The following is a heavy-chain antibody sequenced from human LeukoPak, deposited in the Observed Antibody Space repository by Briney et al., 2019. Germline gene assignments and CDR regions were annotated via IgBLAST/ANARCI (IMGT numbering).Heavy chain of an antibody. CDR1: GFIFSSYG. V-gene: IGHV3-23*01. CDR2: ISGNGDST. J-gene: IGHJ4*02. CDR3: ANLRESFWIPEFDY. Sequence: PGGSLRLSCAASGFIFSSYGMTWVRQAPGKGLEWVSHISGNGDSTYYADSVKGRFTISRDNSKNTLYLQMNSLRAEDTAVYYCANLRESFWIPEFDYWGQGTLVTASS. D-gene: IGHD1-1*01.